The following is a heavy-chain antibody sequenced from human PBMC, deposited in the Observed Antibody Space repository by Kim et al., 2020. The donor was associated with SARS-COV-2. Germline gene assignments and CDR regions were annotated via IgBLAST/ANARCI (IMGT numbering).Heavy chain of an antibody. CDR1: GFTFSRYA. CDR2: ISDSGVRI. Sequence: GGSLRLSCAASGFTFSRYAMCWARQAPGKGLEWVSTISDSGVRIHYADSVKGRFTISRDNAKSTLYLHMNSLRAEDTAIYYCEASDYWGQGSLVTVSS. V-gene: IGHV3-23*01. CDR3: EASDY. J-gene: IGHJ4*02.